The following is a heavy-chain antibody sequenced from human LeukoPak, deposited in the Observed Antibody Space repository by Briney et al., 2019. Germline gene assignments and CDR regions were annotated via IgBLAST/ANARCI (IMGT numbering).Heavy chain of an antibody. CDR1: GYIFTSYA. D-gene: IGHD6-13*01. J-gene: IGHJ5*02. CDR3: ARDIDRVFNWFDP. Sequence: ASVKVSCKASGYIFTSYAMHWVRQAPGQRLEWMGWINAGNGNTKYSQKFQGRVTITRDTSATTVYMELSSLRSEDTAVYYCARDIDRVFNWFDPWGQGTLVAVSS. V-gene: IGHV1-3*01. CDR2: INAGNGNT.